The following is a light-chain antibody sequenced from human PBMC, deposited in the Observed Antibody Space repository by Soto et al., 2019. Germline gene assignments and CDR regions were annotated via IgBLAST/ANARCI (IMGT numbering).Light chain of an antibody. CDR1: QAIDSW. V-gene: IGKV1-12*01. CDR2: TGS. Sequence: DIQMTQSPSSVSASVGERVTITCRASQAIDSWLAWYQQKPGEAPKLLIFTGSLLHSGVPPRFSGSRSGPDFTLIISSLQPEDFATYYCQQSYSSPPTFGQGTKVDIK. J-gene: IGKJ1*01. CDR3: QQSYSSPPT.